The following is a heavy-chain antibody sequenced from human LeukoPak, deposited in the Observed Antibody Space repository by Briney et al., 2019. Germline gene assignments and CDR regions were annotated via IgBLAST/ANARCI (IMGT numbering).Heavy chain of an antibody. J-gene: IGHJ4*02. CDR1: GNSFTTYW. Sequence: GQSLKISCKGSGNSFTTYWIGGVRQMPGKGLGWMGIIYPGDSDTRYSPSFQGQVTISADKSISTAYLQWSSLKASDTAMYYCARRGYYGSGSYPFDYWGQGTLVTVSS. CDR3: ARRGYYGSGSYPFDY. V-gene: IGHV5-51*01. D-gene: IGHD3-10*01. CDR2: IYPGDSDT.